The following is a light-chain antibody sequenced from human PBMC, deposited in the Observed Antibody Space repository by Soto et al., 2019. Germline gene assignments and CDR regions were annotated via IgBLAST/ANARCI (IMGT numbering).Light chain of an antibody. CDR3: QQYNSYSPRT. Sequence: DVQMTQSPSTLSASVGDRVTVTCRASQSIGTWLAWYQQKPGKAPQLLIYDVSSLESGVPSRFRGSGSGTEFTLTISSLQPADFATYYCQQYNSYSPRTFGQGTKVEIK. CDR2: DVS. V-gene: IGKV1-5*01. CDR1: QSIGTW. J-gene: IGKJ1*01.